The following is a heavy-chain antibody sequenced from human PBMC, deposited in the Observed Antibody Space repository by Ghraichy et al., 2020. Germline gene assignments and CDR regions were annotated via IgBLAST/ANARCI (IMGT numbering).Heavy chain of an antibody. CDR3: ARGVVGATISYFDY. V-gene: IGHV3-74*01. Sequence: GGSLRLSCAASGFTFSSYWMHWVRQAPGKRLVWVSRINSDGSSTSYADSVKGRFTISRDNAKNTLYLQMNSLRAEDTAVYYCARGVVGATISYFDYWGQGTLVTVSS. D-gene: IGHD1-26*01. J-gene: IGHJ4*02. CDR2: INSDGSST. CDR1: GFTFSSYW.